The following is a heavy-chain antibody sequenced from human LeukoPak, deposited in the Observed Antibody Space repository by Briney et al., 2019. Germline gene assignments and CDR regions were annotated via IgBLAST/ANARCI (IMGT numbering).Heavy chain of an antibody. Sequence: PGGSLRLSCAASGFTFSSYSMNWVRQAPGKGLEWVSSISSSSSYIYYADSVKGRFTISRDNAKNSLYLQMNSLRAEDTAVYYCASDRGIAAAGLFDYWGQGTLVTVSS. CDR1: GFTFSSYS. D-gene: IGHD6-13*01. V-gene: IGHV3-21*01. CDR2: ISSSSSYI. J-gene: IGHJ4*02. CDR3: ASDRGIAAAGLFDY.